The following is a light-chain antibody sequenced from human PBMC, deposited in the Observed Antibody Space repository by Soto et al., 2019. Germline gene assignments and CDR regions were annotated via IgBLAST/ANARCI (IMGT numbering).Light chain of an antibody. V-gene: IGKV3-11*01. Sequence: EIVLTQSPATLSLSPGERATLSCRASQSVSSDLDWYQQKPGQAPRLLIYDASNRATGIPARFSGSESGTDFPLTISSLEPEDFAVYYCQQRKSWPLTFGGGTKVEVK. CDR1: QSVSSD. CDR2: DAS. CDR3: QQRKSWPLT. J-gene: IGKJ4*01.